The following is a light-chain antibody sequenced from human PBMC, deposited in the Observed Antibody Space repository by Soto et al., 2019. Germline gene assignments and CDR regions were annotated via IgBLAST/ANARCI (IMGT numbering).Light chain of an antibody. V-gene: IGKV1-5*03. J-gene: IGKJ1*01. CDR1: QSMSSW. CDR3: QQYQSHSH. CDR2: KAS. Sequence: DILMTQFPSTLSASVGDKVTITCRASQSMSSWLAWYQQKPGKAPKLLIYKASILESGVPSRFSGSGSGTEFTLTISSLQPDDFATYYCQQYQSHSHFGQGTKVDIK.